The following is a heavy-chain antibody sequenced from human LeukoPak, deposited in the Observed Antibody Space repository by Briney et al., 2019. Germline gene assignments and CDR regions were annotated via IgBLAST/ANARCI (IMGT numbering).Heavy chain of an antibody. CDR2: INHSGST. V-gene: IGHV4-34*01. Sequence: SETLSLTCAVYGGSFSGYYWSWIRQPPEKGLEWIGEINHSGSTNYNPSLKSRVTISVDTSKNQFSLKLSSVTAADTAVYYCARASSPNYGDYVYYYYYYMDVWGKGTTVTVSS. J-gene: IGHJ6*03. CDR1: GGSFSGYY. CDR3: ARASSPNYGDYVYYYYYYMDV. D-gene: IGHD4-17*01.